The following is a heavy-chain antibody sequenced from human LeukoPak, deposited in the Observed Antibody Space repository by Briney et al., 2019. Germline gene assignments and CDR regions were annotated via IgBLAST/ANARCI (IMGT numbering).Heavy chain of an antibody. CDR2: ITGSGGST. CDR3: AKGKDC. J-gene: IGHJ4*02. CDR1: GFTFRSSW. Sequence: PGGSLRLSCTASGFTFRSSWLSWVRQAPGKGLEWVSAITGSGGSTYYADSVKGRFTISRDNSKNTLYLQMNSLRADDTAVYYCAKGKDCWGQGTLVTVSS. V-gene: IGHV3-23*01.